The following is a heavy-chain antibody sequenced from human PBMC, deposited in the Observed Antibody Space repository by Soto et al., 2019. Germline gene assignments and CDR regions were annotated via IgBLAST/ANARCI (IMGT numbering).Heavy chain of an antibody. J-gene: IGHJ5*02. V-gene: IGHV4-31*03. CDR2: IYFSGTT. D-gene: IGHD2-21*01. CDR1: GGSISSGGYY. Sequence: QVQLQESGPVLVKPSQTLSLTCTVSGGSISSGGYYWSWICQYPGKGLDWIGYIYFSGTTYYNPSLKSRVTIPLYTSKNQFSLKLSSVTAADTAVYYCARDRVVGNWFDPWGQGTLVPVSS. CDR3: ARDRVVGNWFDP.